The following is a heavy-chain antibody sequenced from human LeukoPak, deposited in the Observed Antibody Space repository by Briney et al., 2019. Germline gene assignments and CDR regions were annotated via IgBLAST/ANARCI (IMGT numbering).Heavy chain of an antibody. CDR3: ARVSGYYGSGVESSWKELDY. CDR1: GYTFTGYY. V-gene: IGHV1-2*02. J-gene: IGHJ4*02. CDR2: INPNSGGT. Sequence: ASVKVPCKASGYTFTGYYMHWVRQAPGQGLEWMGWINPNSGGTNYAQKFQGRVTMTRDTSISTAYMELSRLRSDDTAVYYCARVSGYYGSGVESSWKELDYWGQGTLVTVSS. D-gene: IGHD3-10*01.